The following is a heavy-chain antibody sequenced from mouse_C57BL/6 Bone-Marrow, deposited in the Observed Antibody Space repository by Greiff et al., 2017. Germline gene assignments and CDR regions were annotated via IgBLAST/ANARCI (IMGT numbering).Heavy chain of an antibody. J-gene: IGHJ4*01. V-gene: IGHV8-12*01. CDR3: ARRCYGSRYARDY. D-gene: IGHD1-1*01. CDR2: IYWDDDK. CDR1: GFSLSTSGMG. Sequence: QVTLIVSGPGILQSSQTLSLTCSFSGFSLSTSGMGVSWIRQPSGKGLEWLAHIYWDDDKRSNTSLKSRLTISKDTSRNQVFLKITRVDTADTATCYCARRCYGSRYARDYWGQGTSVTVSS.